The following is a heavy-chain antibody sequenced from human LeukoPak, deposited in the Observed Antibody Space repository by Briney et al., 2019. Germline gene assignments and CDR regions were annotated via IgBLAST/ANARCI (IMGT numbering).Heavy chain of an antibody. CDR1: GFTFSTYA. D-gene: IGHD2-2*01. CDR3: ARDNRVVPAAIEY. V-gene: IGHV3-48*01. Sequence: GGSLRLSCAASGFTFSTYAMNWVRQAPGKGLEWGSYISSSSSTIYYADSVKGRFTISRDNAKNSLYLQMNSLRAEDTAVYYCARDNRVVPAAIEYWGQGTLVTVSS. J-gene: IGHJ4*02. CDR2: ISSSSSTI.